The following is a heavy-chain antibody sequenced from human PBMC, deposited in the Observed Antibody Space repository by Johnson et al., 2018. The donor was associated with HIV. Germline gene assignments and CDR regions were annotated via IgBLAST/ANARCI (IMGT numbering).Heavy chain of an antibody. J-gene: IGHJ3*01. CDR2: ISYAGRYK. CDR3: ARDWGGYDAFDV. D-gene: IGHD1-26*01. Sequence: HVQLVESGGGVVHPARSLTLSSAASGFTFSNHALHWVRQAPGKGLEWVASISYAGRYKSYADSVKGRFTISRDDSKNTLYLQMNSLRAEDTAVYYCARDWGGYDAFDVWGQGTMVTVSS. V-gene: IGHV3-30*04. CDR1: GFTFSNHA.